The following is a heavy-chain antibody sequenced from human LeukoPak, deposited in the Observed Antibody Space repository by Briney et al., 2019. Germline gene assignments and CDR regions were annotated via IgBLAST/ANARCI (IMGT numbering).Heavy chain of an antibody. J-gene: IGHJ4*02. CDR1: GFIFSDYA. Sequence: GGSLRLSCAGAGFIFSDYALHWVRQAPGKGLEWVAVISDDGSNKYYADSVKGRFTISRDNAKNTLYLQMNSLRAEDTAVYYCAREVLNWGYSYADWGQGTLVTVSS. V-gene: IGHV3-30-3*01. CDR3: AREVLNWGYSYAD. D-gene: IGHD5-18*01. CDR2: ISDDGSNK.